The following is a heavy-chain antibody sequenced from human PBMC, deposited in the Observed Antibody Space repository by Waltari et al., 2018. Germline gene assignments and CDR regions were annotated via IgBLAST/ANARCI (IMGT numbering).Heavy chain of an antibody. CDR3: ATSPIALFGTLY. CDR1: S. J-gene: IGHJ4*02. D-gene: IGHD6-13*01. Sequence: SVQWVHQAPGKGLEWMGGFDPEGGETIYAQAFQGRVTVTEDTSTDTAYMEVSSLRSEDTAVYYCATSPIALFGTLYWGQGTLVTVSS. V-gene: IGHV1-24*01. CDR2: FDPEGGET.